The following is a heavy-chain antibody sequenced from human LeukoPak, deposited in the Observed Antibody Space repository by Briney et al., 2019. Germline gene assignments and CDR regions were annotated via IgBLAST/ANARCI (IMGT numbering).Heavy chain of an antibody. V-gene: IGHV4-59*01. D-gene: IGHD5-24*01. J-gene: IGHJ3*02. Sequence: SETLSLTCTVSGGSISSYYWSWIRQPPGKGLEWIGYIYYSGSTNYNPSLKSRVTISVDTSKNQFSLKLSSVTAADTAVYYCARKVSGKFGDGYPKAFDIWGQGTMVTVSS. CDR2: IYYSGST. CDR3: ARKVSGKFGDGYPKAFDI. CDR1: GGSISSYY.